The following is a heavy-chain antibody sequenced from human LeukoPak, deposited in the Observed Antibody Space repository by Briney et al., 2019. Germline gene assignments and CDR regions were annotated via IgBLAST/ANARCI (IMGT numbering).Heavy chain of an antibody. CDR3: ARVPGVYFDFSIGFGSGWFDP. V-gene: IGHV4-38-2*02. J-gene: IGHJ5*02. CDR1: GYPINIDYS. D-gene: IGHD3-3*01. Sequence: SETLSLTCFVSGYPINIDYSWGWIRQSPGKGLEWIGVISPKGITYYNPSLRGRVSISPDTSKNQFSLRLSSMTATDTAMYYCARVPGVYFDFSIGFGSGWFDPWGHGILVTVSS. CDR2: ISPKGIT.